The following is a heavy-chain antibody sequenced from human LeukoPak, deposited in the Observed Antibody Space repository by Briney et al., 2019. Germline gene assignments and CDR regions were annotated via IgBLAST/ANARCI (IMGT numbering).Heavy chain of an antibody. D-gene: IGHD6-19*01. V-gene: IGHV4-39*07. J-gene: IGHJ4*02. CDR3: ARRTGFGSGWYFDY. Sequence: SETLSLTCTVSGGSIGRSSSYWGWIRQPPGKGLEWIGSIYYSGSTYYNSSLKSRVTVSVDTSKNQFSLKLNSVTAADTAVYHCARRTGFGSGWYFDYWGQGTLVTVSS. CDR2: IYYSGST. CDR1: GGSIGRSSSY.